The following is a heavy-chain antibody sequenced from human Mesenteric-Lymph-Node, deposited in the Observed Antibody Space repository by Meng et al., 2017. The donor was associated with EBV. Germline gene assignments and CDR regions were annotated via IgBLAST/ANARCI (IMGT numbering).Heavy chain of an antibody. CDR3: SRDSIYDGLDY. V-gene: IGHV1-8*01. D-gene: IGHD3-16*01. CDR1: GYTFTSYD. J-gene: IGHJ4*02. CDR2: MNPNSGNT. Sequence: QVQLVQAGAEVKEPGASVKVSCKASGYTFTSYDINWVRKATGQGLEWMGWMNPNSGNTGPAQKFQGRVTMTRNTAISTAYMELNSLTSEDTAIYYCSRDSIYDGLDYWGQGTLVTGSS.